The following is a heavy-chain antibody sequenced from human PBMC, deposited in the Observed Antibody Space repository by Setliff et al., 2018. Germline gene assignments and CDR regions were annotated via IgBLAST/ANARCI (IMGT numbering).Heavy chain of an antibody. CDR1: GGRFSDYS. Sequence: SVKVSCKVSGGRFSDYSISWVRQARGQGLEWMGEIIPIFDIADVSQKFQGRVVLTADNSKNTLYLQLYSLRPEDTAVYYCAKVGLHDSSGHFYYMDVWGKGTTVTVSS. D-gene: IGHD3-22*01. V-gene: IGHV1-69*10. CDR3: AKVGLHDSSGHFYYMDV. J-gene: IGHJ6*03. CDR2: IIPIFDIA.